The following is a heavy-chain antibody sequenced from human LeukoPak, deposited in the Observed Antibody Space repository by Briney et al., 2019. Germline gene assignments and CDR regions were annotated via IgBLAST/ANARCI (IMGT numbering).Heavy chain of an antibody. D-gene: IGHD6-13*01. V-gene: IGHV4-59*01. J-gene: IGHJ4*02. CDR3: ARLTYSTSWYYFDF. CDR2: VYSSGST. Sequence: SETLSLTCTISGGSISTYYWSWLRQPPGKGLEWIGYVYSSGSTDYNPSLKSRVTISLDTSQNQFSLNVTSITTADTAVYYCARLTYSTSWYYFDFWGQGTLVTVSS. CDR1: GGSISTYY.